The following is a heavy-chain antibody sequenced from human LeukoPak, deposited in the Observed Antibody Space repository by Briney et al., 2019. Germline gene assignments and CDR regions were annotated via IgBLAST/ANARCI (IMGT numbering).Heavy chain of an antibody. CDR1: GGSFSGYY. CDR3: ARLVATIPYFDY. D-gene: IGHD5-12*01. Sequence: SETLSLTCAVYGGSFSGYYWSWIRQPPGKGLEWIGYIYTSGSTNYNPSLKSRVTISVDTSKNQFSLKLSSVTAADTAVYYCARLVATIPYFDYWGQGTLVTVSS. V-gene: IGHV4-4*09. CDR2: IYTSGST. J-gene: IGHJ4*02.